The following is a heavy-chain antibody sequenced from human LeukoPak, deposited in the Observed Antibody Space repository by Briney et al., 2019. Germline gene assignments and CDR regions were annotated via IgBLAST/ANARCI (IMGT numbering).Heavy chain of an antibody. V-gene: IGHV1-69*13. CDR1: GGTFSSYA. CDR3: AITPTVTTTSDDYYYYGMDV. J-gene: IGHJ6*02. Sequence: ASVKVSCKASGGTFSSYAISWVRQAPGQGRQWMGAIIPIFGTANYAQKFQGRVTITADESTSTAYMELSSLRSVDTAVYYCAITPTVTTTSDDYYYYGMDVWGQGTTVTVSS. D-gene: IGHD4-17*01. CDR2: IIPIFGTA.